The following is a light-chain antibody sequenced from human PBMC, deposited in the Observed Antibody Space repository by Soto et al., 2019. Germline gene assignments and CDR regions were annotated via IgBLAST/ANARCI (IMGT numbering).Light chain of an antibody. Sequence: QSALTQPASVSGSPGQSITISCTGTTSDVGNYNLVSWYQHHPGKAPKLIIYDVSERPSGVSNRFSASKSGNTASLTISELQAEDEADYYCGSYAGPHTRYVFGTGTKVTVL. CDR1: TSDVGNYNL. CDR3: GSYAGPHTRYV. CDR2: DVS. J-gene: IGLJ1*01. V-gene: IGLV2-23*02.